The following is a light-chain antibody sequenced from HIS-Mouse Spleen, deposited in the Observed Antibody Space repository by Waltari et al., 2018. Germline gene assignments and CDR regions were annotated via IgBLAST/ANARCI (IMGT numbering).Light chain of an antibody. CDR3: YSTDSSGNHRV. CDR1: ALPKKY. J-gene: IGLJ2*01. Sequence: SYELTQPPSVSVSPGQTARITCSGDALPKKYAYWYQQKSGQAPVLVIYEDSKRTSGIPERFSGSSSGTMATLTISGAQVEDEAAYYCYSTDSSGNHRVVGGGTKLTVL. CDR2: EDS. V-gene: IGLV3-10*01.